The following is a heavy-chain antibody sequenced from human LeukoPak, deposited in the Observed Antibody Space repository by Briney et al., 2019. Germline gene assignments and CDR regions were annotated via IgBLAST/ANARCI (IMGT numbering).Heavy chain of an antibody. CDR2: ISSSSSHI. J-gene: IGHJ4*02. CDR1: GFTFSSYS. D-gene: IGHD2-2*01. Sequence: GGSLRLSCAASGFTFSSYSMNWVRQAPGKGLEWVSSISSSSSHIYYADSVKGRFTISRDNAKNSLYLQMNSLRAEDTAVYYCARARGIVVVPAASFDYWGQGTLVTVSS. V-gene: IGHV3-21*01. CDR3: ARARGIVVVPAASFDY.